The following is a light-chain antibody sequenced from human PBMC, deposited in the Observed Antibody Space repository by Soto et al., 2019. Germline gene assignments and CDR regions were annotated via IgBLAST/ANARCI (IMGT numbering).Light chain of an antibody. J-gene: IGLJ1*01. CDR3: SSYAGSSNV. CDR2: EVN. V-gene: IGLV2-8*01. Sequence: QPALTQPPSAAGSPGQSVAISCTGTSRDVGGYNYVSWYQQHPGKAPKLMIYEVNKRPSGVPDRFSGSKSGNTASLTVSGLQAEDEADYYCSSYAGSSNVFGTGTKVTGL. CDR1: SRDVGGYNY.